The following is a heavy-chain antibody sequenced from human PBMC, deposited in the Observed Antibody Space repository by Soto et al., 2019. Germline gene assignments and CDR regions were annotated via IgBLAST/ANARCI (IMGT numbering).Heavy chain of an antibody. CDR2: ISGSGGST. D-gene: IGHD3-10*01. CDR3: AKDSSQVSGSYLLAYFDY. CDR1: GFTFSNHA. Sequence: PGGSLRLSCAGSGFTFSNHAMSWVRQAPGKGLEWVSVISGSGGSTYYADSVKGRFTISRDNSKNTLYLQMDSLRPEDTAVYYCAKDSSQVSGSYLLAYFDYWGQGTLVTSPQ. V-gene: IGHV3-23*01. J-gene: IGHJ4*02.